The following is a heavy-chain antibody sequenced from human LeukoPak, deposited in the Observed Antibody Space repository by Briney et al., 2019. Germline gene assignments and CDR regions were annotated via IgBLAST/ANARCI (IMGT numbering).Heavy chain of an antibody. CDR2: IFSGRNT. CDR3: ARTVPGYCSGGSCLGY. Sequence: GGSLRLSCAASGFTFSSYEMNWVRQAPGKGLDWVSVIFSGRNTYYADSVKGRFTISTDNSKNTLDLQMNSLRAEDTAVYYCARTVPGYCSGGSCLGYWGQGTLVTVSS. J-gene: IGHJ4*02. CDR1: GFTFSSYE. D-gene: IGHD2-15*01. V-gene: IGHV3-66*01.